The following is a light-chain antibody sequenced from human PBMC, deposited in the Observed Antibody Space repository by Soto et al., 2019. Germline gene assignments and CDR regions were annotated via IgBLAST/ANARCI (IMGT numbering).Light chain of an antibody. CDR1: HNIAKW. Sequence: IQMTQSPSTLSASVGDRVTITCRASHNIAKWLAWYQQKPGRAPRLLIYDASTLQTGVPSRFSGSGSRTEFTLTISGLRPDDFATYYCQHVDTYWSFGQGTKVEIK. V-gene: IGKV1-5*01. CDR2: DAS. J-gene: IGKJ1*01. CDR3: QHVDTYWS.